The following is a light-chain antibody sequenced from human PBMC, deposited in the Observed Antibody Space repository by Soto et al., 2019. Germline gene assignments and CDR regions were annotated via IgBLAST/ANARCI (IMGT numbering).Light chain of an antibody. CDR1: QTIGSSH. CDR2: GAS. CDR3: QQYGGSPRT. Sequence: EIGLTQSPGTLSLSPGERATLSCRASQTIGSSHLAWYEQKPGQAPRVLIFGASSRATGIPDRFSGSGSGTDFTLTISTLEPEEFAVYYCQQYGGSPRTFGQGTKVELK. J-gene: IGKJ1*01. V-gene: IGKV3-20*01.